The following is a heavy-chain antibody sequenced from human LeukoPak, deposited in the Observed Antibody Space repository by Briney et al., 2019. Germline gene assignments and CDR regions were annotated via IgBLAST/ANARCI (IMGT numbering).Heavy chain of an antibody. J-gene: IGHJ4*02. CDR1: GYTFTSYV. Sequence: GASVKVSCKASGYTFTSYVMHWVRQAPGQRLEWMGWINAGNGNTKYSQNFQGRVTIARDTSASTAYMELSSLRSEDTAVYYCATYDYDSGLDYWGQGTLVTVSS. CDR2: INAGNGNT. CDR3: ATYDYDSGLDY. V-gene: IGHV1-3*01. D-gene: IGHD3-10*01.